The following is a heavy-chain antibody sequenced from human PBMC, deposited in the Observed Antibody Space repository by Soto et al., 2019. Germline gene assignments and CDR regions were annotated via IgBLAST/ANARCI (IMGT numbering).Heavy chain of an antibody. CDR1: GGTFSSYA. J-gene: IGHJ4*02. CDR3: AHYDSSGYYGI. Sequence: GAPVKVSCKASGGTFSSYAISWVRQAPGQGLEWMGGIIPIFGTANYAQKFQGRVTITADESTSTAYMELSSLRSEDTAAYYCAHYDSSGYYGIWGQGTLVTVSS. D-gene: IGHD3-22*01. CDR2: IIPIFGTA. V-gene: IGHV1-69*13.